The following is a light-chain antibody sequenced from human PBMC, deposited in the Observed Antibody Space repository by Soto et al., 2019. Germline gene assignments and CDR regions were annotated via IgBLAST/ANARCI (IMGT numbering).Light chain of an antibody. CDR3: QQYNNWPPIT. CDR1: QSVSIT. V-gene: IGKV3-15*01. J-gene: IGKJ5*01. Sequence: EIVMTQSPATLSVSPGERATLPCRASQSVSITLAWYQQKPGQAPRLLIYDTSTRATGIPARFSGSGSGTEFTLTISSLQSEDFAVYYCQQYNNWPPITFGQGTRLEIK. CDR2: DTS.